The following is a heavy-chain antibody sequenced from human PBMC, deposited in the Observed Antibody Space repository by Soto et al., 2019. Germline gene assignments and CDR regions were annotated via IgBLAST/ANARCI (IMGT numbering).Heavy chain of an antibody. J-gene: IGHJ2*01. V-gene: IGHV3-23*03. CDR2: LYSGGST. Sequence: EVQLLESGGGLVQPGGSLRLSCAASGFTFSSYAMSWVRQAPGKGLEWVSLLYSGGSTYYADSVKGRFTISRDNSKNTLYLQMNSLRAEDTAVYYCARSGQTGEHYWYFDLWGRGTLVTVSS. CDR3: ARSGQTGEHYWYFDL. CDR1: GFTFSSYA. D-gene: IGHD7-27*01.